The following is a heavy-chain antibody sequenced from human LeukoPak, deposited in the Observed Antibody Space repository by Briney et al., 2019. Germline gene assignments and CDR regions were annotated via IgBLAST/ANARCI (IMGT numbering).Heavy chain of an antibody. CDR3: ARSGGVVVVAATLDY. D-gene: IGHD2-15*01. V-gene: IGHV3-33*01. Sequence: GRSLRLSCAASGFTLSSYGMHWVRQAPGKGLEWVAVIWYDGSNKYYADSVKGRFTISRDNSKNTLYLQMNSLRAEDTAVYYCARSGGVVVVAATLDYWGQGTLVTVSS. CDR1: GFTLSSYG. J-gene: IGHJ4*02. CDR2: IWYDGSNK.